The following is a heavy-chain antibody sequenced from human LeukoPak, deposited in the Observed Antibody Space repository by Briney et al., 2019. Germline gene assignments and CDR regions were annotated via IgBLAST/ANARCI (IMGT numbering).Heavy chain of an antibody. CDR3: ARAGATTTVTSPPGY. CDR2: ISGSGNTI. V-gene: IGHV3-48*03. J-gene: IGHJ4*02. D-gene: IGHD4-17*01. Sequence: GGSLRLSCAASGMTFSFSSHEMSWVRQAPGKGLEWVSHISGSGNTIYYADSVKGRFTMSRDNAKNSLYLQMNSLRVEDTAIYYCARAGATTTVTSPPGYWGQGTLVTVSS. CDR1: GMTFSFSSHE.